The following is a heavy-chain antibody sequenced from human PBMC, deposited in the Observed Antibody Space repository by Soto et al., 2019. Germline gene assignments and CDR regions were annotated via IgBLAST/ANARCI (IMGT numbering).Heavy chain of an antibody. CDR3: ARSGLALPYSASHWFDP. Sequence: EVQFVESGGGLVKPGGSLRLSCAASGFTFSTYGMNWVRQAPGKGLEWLSSISDSGHYIYYADSVKGRFTISRDTAKISMFLQMNSLRGEDTAVYYCARSGLALPYSASHWFDPWGHGTLVTVSS. CDR1: GFTFSTYG. J-gene: IGHJ5*02. CDR2: ISDSGHYI. V-gene: IGHV3-21*01. D-gene: IGHD3-22*01.